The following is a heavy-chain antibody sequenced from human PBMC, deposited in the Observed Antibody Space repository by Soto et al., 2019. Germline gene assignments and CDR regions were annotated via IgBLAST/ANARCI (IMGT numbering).Heavy chain of an antibody. CDR3: AKDCDYYDIVPRDAFAI. V-gene: IGHV3-23*01. Sequence: GGSLGLSCAASGFTFSRYAMSWVRQAPGKGLEWVSAISGSGGSTYYADSVKGRFTISRDNSKNTLYLQMHSLSAEDTAVYYCAKDCDYYDIVPRDAFAIRAQRSIETVS. CDR1: GFTFSRYA. J-gene: IGHJ3*02. D-gene: IGHD3-22*01. CDR2: ISGSGGST.